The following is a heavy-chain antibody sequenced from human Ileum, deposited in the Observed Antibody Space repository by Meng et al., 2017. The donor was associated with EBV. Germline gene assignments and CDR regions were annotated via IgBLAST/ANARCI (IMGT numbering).Heavy chain of an antibody. V-gene: IGHV4-4*02. J-gene: IGHJ4*02. CDR3: AKVSLTGTFYDH. Sequence: VPWQEPGPRLVKPSGTLSLTCAVSGGSVISNNWWSWVRQPPGKGLEWIGEIFHIGSTNNSPSLKSRVTISVDNSKNQFSLSLTSVTAADTAIYYCAKVSLTGTFYDHWGQGILVTVSS. CDR2: IFHIGST. CDR1: GGSVISNNW. D-gene: IGHD3-9*01.